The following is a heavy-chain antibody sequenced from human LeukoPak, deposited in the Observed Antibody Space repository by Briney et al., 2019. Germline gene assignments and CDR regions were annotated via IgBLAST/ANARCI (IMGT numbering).Heavy chain of an antibody. CDR2: ISSSSSYI. V-gene: IGHV3-21*01. Sequence: PGGSLRLSCAASGFTFSSYSMNWVRQAPGKGLEWVSSISSSSSYIYYADSVKGRFTISRDNAKNSLYLQMNSLRAEDTAVYYCARDQDSSWSNDYWGQGTLVTVSS. CDR3: ARDQDSSWSNDY. D-gene: IGHD6-13*01. J-gene: IGHJ4*02. CDR1: GFTFSSYS.